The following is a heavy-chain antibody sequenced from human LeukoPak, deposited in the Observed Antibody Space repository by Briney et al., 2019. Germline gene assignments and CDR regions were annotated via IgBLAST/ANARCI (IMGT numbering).Heavy chain of an antibody. V-gene: IGHV4-34*01. CDR1: GGSLSGFY. CDR2: INHSGST. CDR3: ARTGIAALDYYYMDV. D-gene: IGHD6-6*01. J-gene: IGHJ6*03. Sequence: SETLSLTCAVSGGSLSGFYWSWIRQPPGKGLEWIGEINHSGSTYDNPSLKSRVTISVDTSKNEFSLKVNSVTAADMAVYYCARTGIAALDYYYMDVWGKGTTVTVSS.